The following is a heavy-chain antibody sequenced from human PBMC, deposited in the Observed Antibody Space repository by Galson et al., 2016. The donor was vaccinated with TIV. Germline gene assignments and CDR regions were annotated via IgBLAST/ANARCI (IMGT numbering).Heavy chain of an antibody. CDR3: ATGRNTAMDTYYYYYGVDV. CDR2: IIPLFGSA. CDR1: GGSFSSYV. D-gene: IGHD5-18*01. Sequence: SVKVSCKASGGSFSSYVFNWVRQAPGQGLEWMGNIIPLFGSANYAQKFQGRVTITADESTSTAYMELSRLRSEDTAIYYCATGRNTAMDTYYYYYGVDVRGQGTTVTVSS. V-gene: IGHV1-69*13. J-gene: IGHJ6*02.